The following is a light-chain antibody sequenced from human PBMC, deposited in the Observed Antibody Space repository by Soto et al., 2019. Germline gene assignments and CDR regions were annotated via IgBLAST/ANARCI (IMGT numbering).Light chain of an antibody. CDR1: SSDVGGYNY. J-gene: IGLJ1*01. CDR3: SSYTSSSRYV. Sequence: QSALTQPASVSGSPGQSITISCTGTSSDVGGYNYVSWYQRHPGKAPKLMIYDVSDRPSGVSNRFSGSKSGNTASLTISGLQAEDEADYYCSSYTSSSRYVFGTGTKVTVL. CDR2: DVS. V-gene: IGLV2-14*03.